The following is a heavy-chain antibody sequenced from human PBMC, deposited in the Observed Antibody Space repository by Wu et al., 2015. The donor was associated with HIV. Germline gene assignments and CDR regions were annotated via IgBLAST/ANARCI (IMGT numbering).Heavy chain of an antibody. J-gene: IGHJ4*02. Sequence: QVQLVQSGAEVKKPGSSVKVSCKASGGTFSSYSISWVRQAPGQGLEWMGRIIPIFGTTNYAQRFQGRVTLTADESTSTAHMELSSLRSEDTAICFCARTDGLVDGGNSGFDYWGQGTLVTVSS. V-gene: IGHV1-69*13. CDR1: GGTFSSYS. CDR2: IIPIFGTT. CDR3: ARTDGLVDGGNSGFDY. D-gene: IGHD4-23*01.